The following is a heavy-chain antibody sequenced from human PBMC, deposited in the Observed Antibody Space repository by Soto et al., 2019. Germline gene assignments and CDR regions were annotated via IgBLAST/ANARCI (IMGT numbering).Heavy chain of an antibody. D-gene: IGHD3-22*01. CDR1: GYSISRGFY. J-gene: IGHJ3*02. CDR3: ARNQMYYDNSGKYSLDCFDI. V-gene: IGHV4-38-2*01. Sequence: PSETLSLTFAVSGYSISRGFYWGWLRPSPGKGLEWSGSIYHTGNTYYNASLRSRVTISVDTSKNQFSMKLTSVTAADTAVYYCARNQMYYDNSGKYSLDCFDIWGQGTMVTVSS. CDR2: IYHTGNT.